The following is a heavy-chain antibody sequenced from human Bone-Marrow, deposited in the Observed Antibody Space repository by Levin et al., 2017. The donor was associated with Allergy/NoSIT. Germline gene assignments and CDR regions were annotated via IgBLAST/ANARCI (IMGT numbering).Heavy chain of an antibody. CDR2: VSYDGTNK. V-gene: IGHV3-30*09. J-gene: IGHJ4*02. Sequence: GGSLRLSCAASGLTFGKYGIHWVRQAPGKGLEWVTFVSYDGTNKNYADSVKGRFAISRDNSQNTVFLQMNSLRSEDSAVYYCAAPWRAMIFGSPGYWGQGSLVTVSS. CDR1: GLTFGKYG. D-gene: IGHD3/OR15-3a*01. CDR3: AAPWRAMIFGSPGY.